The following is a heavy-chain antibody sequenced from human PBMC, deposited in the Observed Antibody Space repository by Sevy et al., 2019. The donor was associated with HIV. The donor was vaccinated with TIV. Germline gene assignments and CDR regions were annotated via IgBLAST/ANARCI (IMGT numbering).Heavy chain of an antibody. CDR2: IRYDGTST. CDR3: TKDPGGIFGVRDFDY. D-gene: IGHD3-3*01. V-gene: IGHV3-30*02. CDR1: GFTFSTYA. J-gene: IGHJ4*02. Sequence: GGSLRLSCVASGFTFSTYAMHWVRQAPGKGLEWVTFIRYDGTSTDYADSVKGRFTISRDNSKNTLYLQMISLRPEDTAIYYCTKDPGGIFGVRDFDYWGQGTLVTVSS.